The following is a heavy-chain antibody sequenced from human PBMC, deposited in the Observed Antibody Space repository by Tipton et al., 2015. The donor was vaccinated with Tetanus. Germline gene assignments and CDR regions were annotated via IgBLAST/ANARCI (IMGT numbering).Heavy chain of an antibody. CDR1: GDSISSYY. Sequence: TLSLTCTVSGDSISSYYWTWIRQPPGRGLEWIGYVHYSGSTNYSPSLRSRVTLSVDTSKNQFSLKLSSVTAADTAVYYCARIGWLQQNKPAFDIWGQGTVVTVSS. V-gene: IGHV4-59*01. CDR3: ARIGWLQQNKPAFDI. D-gene: IGHD6-19*01. CDR2: VHYSGST. J-gene: IGHJ3*02.